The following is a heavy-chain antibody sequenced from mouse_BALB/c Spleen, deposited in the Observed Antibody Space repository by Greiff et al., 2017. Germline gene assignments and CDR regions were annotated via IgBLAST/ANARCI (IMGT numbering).Heavy chain of an antibody. D-gene: IGHD3-3*01. J-gene: IGHJ3*01. CDR2: INPNYDNT. CDR3: ASSRRGLLDY. Sequence: EVQLQQSGAVLVKPGASVKISCKASGYTFTDYYMDWVKQSPGQSLEWIGDINPNYDNTSYNQKFKGKATLTVDKSSSTAYMELRSLTSEDTAVYDYASSRRGLLDYWGQGTLVTVSA. V-gene: IGHV1-18*01. CDR1: GYTFTDYY.